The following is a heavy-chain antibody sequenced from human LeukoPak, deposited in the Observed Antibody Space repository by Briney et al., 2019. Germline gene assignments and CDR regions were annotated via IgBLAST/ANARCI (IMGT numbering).Heavy chain of an antibody. CDR3: TTAMTIDPPSAFDY. Sequence: SGRSLRLSCAASGFTFNNYGMNWVRQAPGKGLEWVANIKQDGSEKYYVDSVKGRFTISRDNAKNSLYLQMNSLKTEDTAVYYCTTAMTIDPPSAFDYWGQGTLVTVSS. CDR2: IKQDGSEK. J-gene: IGHJ4*02. D-gene: IGHD4/OR15-4a*01. V-gene: IGHV3-7*03. CDR1: GFTFNNYG.